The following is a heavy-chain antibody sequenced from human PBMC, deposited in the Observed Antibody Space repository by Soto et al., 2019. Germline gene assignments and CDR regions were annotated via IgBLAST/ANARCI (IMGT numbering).Heavy chain of an antibody. CDR2: ISSSGSTI. V-gene: IGHV3-48*03. CDR3: ARAGSSWYAFDI. J-gene: IGHJ3*02. CDR1: GFTFSSYE. Sequence: GGSLRLSCAASGFTFSSYEMNWVRQAPGKGLEWVSYISSSGSTIYYADSVKGRLTISRDNAKNSLYLQMNSLRAEDTAVYYCARAGSSWYAFDIWGQGTMVTVSS. D-gene: IGHD6-13*01.